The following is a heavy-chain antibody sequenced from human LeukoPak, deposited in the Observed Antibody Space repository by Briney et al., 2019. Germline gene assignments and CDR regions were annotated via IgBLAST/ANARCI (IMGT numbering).Heavy chain of an antibody. CDR2: INAGNGNT. CDR3: ASVDYGDY. J-gene: IGHJ4*02. CDR1: GYTFTSYA. V-gene: IGHV1-3*01. D-gene: IGHD4-17*01. Sequence: ASVNASCKASGYTFTSYAMHWVRQAPGQRLEWMGWINAGNGNTQYSQTFQGRVTFTWDTSASTAYMELSSLRSEDTAVYYCASVDYGDYWGQGTLVNGSS.